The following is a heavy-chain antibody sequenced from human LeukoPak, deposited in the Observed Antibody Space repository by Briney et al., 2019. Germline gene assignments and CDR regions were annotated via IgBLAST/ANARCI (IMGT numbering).Heavy chain of an antibody. CDR2: IFTSGDT. CDR1: GGSISIYC. CDR3: ARRLVGDTYMVPE. J-gene: IGHJ4*02. Sequence: SETLSLTCTVSGGSISIYCLTWIRQPAGKGLEWIGHIFTSGDTNYNPSLQSRVTMSVDTSKNQFSLRLSSVTAADTATYYCARRLVGDTYMVPEWGQGTLVTVSS. V-gene: IGHV4-4*07. D-gene: IGHD5-18*01.